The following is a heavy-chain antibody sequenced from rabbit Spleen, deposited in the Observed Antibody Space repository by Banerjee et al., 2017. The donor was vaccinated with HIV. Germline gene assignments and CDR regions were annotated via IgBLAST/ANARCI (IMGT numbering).Heavy chain of an antibody. Sequence: QEQLVESGGGLVQPEGSLTLTCTASGFSFSSIYWICWVRQAPGKGLEWIGCIGTGSGATGYASWAKGRFTISKTSSTTVTLQMTSLSAADSATYFCARASNNYGEFDLWGPGTLVTVS. D-gene: IGHD6-1*01. J-gene: IGHJ4*01. V-gene: IGHV1S45*01. CDR3: ARASNNYGEFDL. CDR1: GFSFSSIYW. CDR2: IGTGSGAT.